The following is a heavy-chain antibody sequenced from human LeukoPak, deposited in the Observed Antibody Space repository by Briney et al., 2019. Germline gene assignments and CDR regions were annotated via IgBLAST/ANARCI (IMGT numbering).Heavy chain of an antibody. Sequence: MSSETLSLTCGVYGGSSSGNYWSWIRQPPGKGLEWIGEINHSGRTKYNPSLKSRVTISIDKSKNQISLNLSSVTAADTAVYYCARFAGLDNYFDYWGQGTLVIVSS. CDR1: GGSSSGNY. J-gene: IGHJ4*02. V-gene: IGHV4-34*01. CDR2: INHSGRT. CDR3: ARFAGLDNYFDY. D-gene: IGHD2-2*03.